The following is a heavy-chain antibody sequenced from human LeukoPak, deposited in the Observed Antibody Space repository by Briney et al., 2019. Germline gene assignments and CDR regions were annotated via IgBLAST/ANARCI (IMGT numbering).Heavy chain of an antibody. CDR3: AREETHHVYYGMDV. Sequence: ASVKVSCKASGYTFPSYFMHWVRQAPGQGLEWMGIINPTGGSTTYAQKVQGRVTMTTDTSTSTAYMELRSLRSDDTAVYYCAREETHHVYYGMDVWGQGTMVTVSS. CDR2: INPTGGST. V-gene: IGHV1-46*01. J-gene: IGHJ6*02. CDR1: GYTFPSYF. D-gene: IGHD1-14*01.